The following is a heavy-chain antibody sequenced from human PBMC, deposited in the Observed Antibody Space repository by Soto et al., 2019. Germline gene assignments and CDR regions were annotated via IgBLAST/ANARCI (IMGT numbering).Heavy chain of an antibody. V-gene: IGHV3-30*19. J-gene: IGHJ4*02. CDR1: GFTFSSYG. Sequence: GGSLRLSCAASGFTFSSYGMHWVRQAPGKGLEWVAVIWYDGSNKYYADSVKGRFTISRDNSENTLYLQMNSLRAEDTAVYYCARDHVGFYDSSGYYPPAPGYWCQGTLVTVSS. CDR3: ARDHVGFYDSSGYYPPAPGY. D-gene: IGHD3-22*01. CDR2: IWYDGSNK.